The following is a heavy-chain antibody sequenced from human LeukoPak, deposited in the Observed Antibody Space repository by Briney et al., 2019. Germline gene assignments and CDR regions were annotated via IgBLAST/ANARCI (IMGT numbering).Heavy chain of an antibody. Sequence: SETLSLTCAVYGGSFSGYYWSWIRQPPGKGLEWIGEINHSGSTNYNPSLKSRVTISVDTSKNQLSLKLSSVTAADTAVYYCARRPYYGSGSYYNVWWFDPWGQGTLVTVSS. D-gene: IGHD3-10*01. CDR2: INHSGST. J-gene: IGHJ5*02. V-gene: IGHV4-34*01. CDR3: ARRPYYGSGSYYNVWWFDP. CDR1: GGSFSGYY.